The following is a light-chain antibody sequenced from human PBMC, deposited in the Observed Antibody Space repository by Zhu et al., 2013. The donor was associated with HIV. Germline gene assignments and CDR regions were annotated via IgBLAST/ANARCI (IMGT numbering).Light chain of an antibody. CDR2: GAS. V-gene: IGKV3-20*01. CDR1: QSVSSSY. Sequence: IVLTQSPGTLSLSPGERATLSCTASQSVSSSYLTWYQQRPGQAPRLLIYGASSRATGIPDRFSGRGSGTDFTLTISRLEPEDFAVYYCQQYLTSSCTFGQGTKLEIK. CDR3: QQYLTSSCT. J-gene: IGKJ2*02.